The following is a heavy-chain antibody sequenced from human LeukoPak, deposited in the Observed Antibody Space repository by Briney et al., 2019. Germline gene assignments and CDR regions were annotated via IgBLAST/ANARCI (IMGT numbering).Heavy chain of an antibody. D-gene: IGHD3-10*01. CDR2: INHSGST. V-gene: IGHV4-34*01. CDR1: GGSFSGYY. Sequence: TSETLSLTCAVYGGSFSGYYWSWIRQPPGKGLEWIGEINHSGSTNYNPSLKSRVTISVDTSKNQFSLKLGSVTAADTAVYYCARGVGRGHYYGMDVWGQGTTVTVSS. CDR3: ARGVGRGHYYGMDV. J-gene: IGHJ6*02.